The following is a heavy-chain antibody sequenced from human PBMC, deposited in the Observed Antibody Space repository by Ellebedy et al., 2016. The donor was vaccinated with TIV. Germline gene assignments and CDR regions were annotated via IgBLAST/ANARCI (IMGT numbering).Heavy chain of an antibody. V-gene: IGHV1-24*01. CDR2: IDPEDGET. D-gene: IGHD2/OR15-2a*01. CDR3: ARDALSRGYSFDD. CDR1: GYILTELS. Sequence: ASVKVSXXVSGYILTELSIHWVRQAPGKGLEWMGGIDPEDGETNYAQKFQGRVTMTEDTSTDTAYMELSSLRSQDTAVYSCARDALSRGYSFDDWGQGTRVTVSS. J-gene: IGHJ4*02.